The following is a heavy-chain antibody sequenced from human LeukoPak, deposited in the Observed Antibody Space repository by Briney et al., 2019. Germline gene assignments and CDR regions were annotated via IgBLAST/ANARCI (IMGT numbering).Heavy chain of an antibody. J-gene: IGHJ6*03. Sequence: GGSLRLSCAASGFTFRRYWMSWVRQAPGKGLEWVANIKQDGSEKYYVDSVKGRFTISRDNAKNSLYLQMNSLRAEDTAVYYCAREGGLENKYYYYYYMDVCGKGTTVTVSS. CDR2: IKQDGSEK. V-gene: IGHV3-7*01. D-gene: IGHD2/OR15-2a*01. CDR1: GFTFRRYW. CDR3: AREGGLENKYYYYYYMDV.